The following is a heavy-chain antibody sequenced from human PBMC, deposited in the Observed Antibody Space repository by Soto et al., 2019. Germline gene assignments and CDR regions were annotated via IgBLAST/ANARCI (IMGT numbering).Heavy chain of an antibody. CDR2: IYYGGSA. CDR1: GFTFSNYA. CDR3: VRRGRTSNGDGFDL. J-gene: IGHJ5*02. D-gene: IGHD3-3*02. V-gene: IGHV4-59*05. Sequence: GSLRLSCAASGFTFSNYAMSWVRQAPGKGLEWIGSIYYGGSAYYNPSLTSPVTISIDTSKNQFSLSLRSVTAADTVVYFCVRRGRTSNGDGFDLWGQGILVTVSS.